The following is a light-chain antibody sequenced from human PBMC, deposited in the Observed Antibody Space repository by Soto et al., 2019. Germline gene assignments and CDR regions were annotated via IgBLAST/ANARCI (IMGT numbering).Light chain of an antibody. Sequence: QSVLTQPASVSGSPGQSITISCTGTSSDVGSYNLVSWYQHHPGKAPKLMIYENNKRPSGVSDRFSGSKSGNTASLTISGLQAEDEADYYCCSYAGSDNWVFGGGTQLTVL. CDR1: SSDVGSYNL. J-gene: IGLJ3*02. CDR3: CSYAGSDNWV. CDR2: ENN. V-gene: IGLV2-23*01.